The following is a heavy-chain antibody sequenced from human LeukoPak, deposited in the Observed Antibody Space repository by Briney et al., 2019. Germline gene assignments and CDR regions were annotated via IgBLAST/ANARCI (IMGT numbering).Heavy chain of an antibody. J-gene: IGHJ4*02. CDR1: GFTFSSYA. V-gene: IGHV3-23*01. CDR2: ISGSGGSA. CDR3: VRTTRPDYYFDY. Sequence: LPGGSLRLSCAASGFTFSSYAMSWVRQAPGKGLEWVSGISGSGGSAYYADSVKGRFTITRDNSKNTLYLQMSSLRAEDTAVYYCVRTTRPDYYFDYWGQGTLVTVSS. D-gene: IGHD1-14*01.